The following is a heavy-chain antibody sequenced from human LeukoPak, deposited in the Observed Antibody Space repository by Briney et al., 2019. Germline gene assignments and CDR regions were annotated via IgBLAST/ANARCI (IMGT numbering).Heavy chain of an antibody. V-gene: IGHV1-69*04. CDR2: IIPILGIA. CDR1: GGTFSSYA. D-gene: IGHD2-2*01. Sequence: SVKVSCKASGGTFSSYAISWVRQAPGQGLEWMGRIIPILGIANYAQKFQGRVTVTADKSTSTAYMELSSLRSEDTAVYYCARELGYCSSTSCYGFDYWGQGTLVTVSS. CDR3: ARELGYCSSTSCYGFDY. J-gene: IGHJ4*02.